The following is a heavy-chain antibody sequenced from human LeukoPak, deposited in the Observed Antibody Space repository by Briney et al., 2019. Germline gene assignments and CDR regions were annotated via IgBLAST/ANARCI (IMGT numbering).Heavy chain of an antibody. CDR2: IKEDGSER. D-gene: IGHD5-18*01. CDR3: ARGRGYSYVSNWFDP. J-gene: IGHJ5*02. CDR1: AFIFSGHW. V-gene: IGHV3-7*01. Sequence: TGGSLRLSCEGSAFIFSGHWMNWVRQTPGKGLEWVASIKEDGSERQYVDSVKGRFSISRDNTKGSLFLQLNSLRAEDTAVYYCARGRGYSYVSNWFDPWGQGTLVTVSS.